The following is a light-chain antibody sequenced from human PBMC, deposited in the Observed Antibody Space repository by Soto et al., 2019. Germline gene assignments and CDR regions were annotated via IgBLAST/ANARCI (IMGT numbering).Light chain of an antibody. Sequence: ETVMTQSPGTLSLSPGESATLSWRASQSVNSGYLAWYQQKPGQAPRLLIFGASNRATGIPDRFTGSGSGTDFTLTISRLEPEDFAVYYCQQYGISQNTFGQGTKLEIK. CDR3: QQYGISQNT. J-gene: IGKJ2*01. CDR1: QSVNSGY. V-gene: IGKV3-20*01. CDR2: GAS.